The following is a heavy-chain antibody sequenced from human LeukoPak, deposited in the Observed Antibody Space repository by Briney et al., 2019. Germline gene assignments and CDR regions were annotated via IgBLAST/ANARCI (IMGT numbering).Heavy chain of an antibody. V-gene: IGHV1-8*01. Sequence: EASVKVSCKASGYTFTSYDINWVRQATGQGLEWMGWMNPNSGHTGFAQKFQGRVTMTRNTAISTAYMELGSLRSDDTAVCYCSRLKSITMFGVVRLDWFDPWGQGTLVTVPS. D-gene: IGHD3-3*01. J-gene: IGHJ5*02. CDR3: SRLKSITMFGVVRLDWFDP. CDR1: GYTFTSYD. CDR2: MNPNSGHT.